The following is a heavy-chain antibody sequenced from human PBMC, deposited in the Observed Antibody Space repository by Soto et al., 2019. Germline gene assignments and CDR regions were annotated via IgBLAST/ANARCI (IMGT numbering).Heavy chain of an antibody. CDR3: ARVLVGATGWFDP. CDR1: GGSISSGGYY. J-gene: IGHJ5*02. D-gene: IGHD1-26*01. CDR2: IAYSGST. Sequence: QVQLQESGPGLVKPSQTLSLTCTVSGGSISSGGYYWSWIRQHPGKGLEWIGYIAYSGSTYYNPFLKSRVTISVDTSNTQFTLKLRSVTAADTAVDFCARVLVGATGWFDPWGQGTLVTVSS. V-gene: IGHV4-31*03.